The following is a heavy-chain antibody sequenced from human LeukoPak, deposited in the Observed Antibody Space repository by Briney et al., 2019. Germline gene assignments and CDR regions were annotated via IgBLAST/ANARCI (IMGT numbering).Heavy chain of an antibody. Sequence: GGSLRLSCAASGFTFSSYAMSWVRQAPGKGLEWVSAISGSGGSTYYADSVEGRFTISRDNSKNTLYLQMNSLRAEDTAVYYCAKELRYFDWPSSYYYYYYGMDVWGQGTTVTVSS. CDR3: AKELRYFDWPSSYYYYYYGMDV. V-gene: IGHV3-23*01. J-gene: IGHJ6*02. CDR2: ISGSGGST. CDR1: GFTFSSYA. D-gene: IGHD3-9*01.